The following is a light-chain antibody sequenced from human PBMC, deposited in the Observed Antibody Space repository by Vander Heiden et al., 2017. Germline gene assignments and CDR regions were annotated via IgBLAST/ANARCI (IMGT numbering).Light chain of an antibody. J-gene: IGKJ4*01. CDR2: WAS. V-gene: IGKV4-1*01. CDR3: QQYYTTPLLT. CDR1: QSVLYTANNKNY. Sequence: DIVMTQSPDSLAVSLGERATINCKSSQSVLYTANNKNYLAWYQQKPRQPPKLLIYWASTRESGVPDLFSGSGSGTDFTLTISSLQAEDVAVYYCQQYYTTPLLTFGGGTKVEIK.